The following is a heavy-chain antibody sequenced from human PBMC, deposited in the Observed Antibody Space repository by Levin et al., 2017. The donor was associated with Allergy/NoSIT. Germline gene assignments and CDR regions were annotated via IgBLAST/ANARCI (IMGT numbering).Heavy chain of an antibody. CDR1: GGSISSYY. J-gene: IGHJ5*02. CDR3: ARPMAAAGTMGWFDP. D-gene: IGHD6-13*01. V-gene: IGHV4-59*01. Sequence: SETLSLTCTVSGGSISSYYWSWIRQPPGKGLEWIGYIYYSGSTNYNPSLKSRVTISVDTSKNQFSLKLSSVTAADTAVYYCARPMAAAGTMGWFDPWGQGTLVTVSS. CDR2: IYYSGST.